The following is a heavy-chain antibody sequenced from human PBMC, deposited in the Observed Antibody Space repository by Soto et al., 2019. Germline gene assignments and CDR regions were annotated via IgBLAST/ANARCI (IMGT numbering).Heavy chain of an antibody. Sequence: QVQQVQSGPEVKKPGASVMLSCKASGYTFTTYGVRWVRQAPGLGLEWMGWISAYNGNTNYAQKFHGRVTMTTDASANTAYLELRSLRSDDTAVYYCARHEGHIEPMIGEFDFWGQGTLVTVSS. CDR2: ISAYNGNT. CDR3: ARHEGHIEPMIGEFDF. J-gene: IGHJ4*02. CDR1: GYTFTTYG. V-gene: IGHV1-18*01. D-gene: IGHD3-10*02.